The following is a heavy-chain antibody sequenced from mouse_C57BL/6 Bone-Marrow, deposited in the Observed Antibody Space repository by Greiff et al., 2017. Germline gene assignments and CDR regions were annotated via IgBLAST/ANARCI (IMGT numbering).Heavy chain of an antibody. Sequence: QVQLKQSGPELVKPGASVKISCKASGYAFSNSWMNWVKQRPGKGLEWIGRIYPGDGDTNYNGKFKGKATLTAYKSSSTAYMKLRSLTSEDSAVYFCARRNYGNCHWYFDVWGTGTTVTVSS. CDR1: GYAFSNSW. CDR3: ARRNYGNCHWYFDV. V-gene: IGHV1-82*01. J-gene: IGHJ1*03. D-gene: IGHD2-1*01. CDR2: IYPGDGDT.